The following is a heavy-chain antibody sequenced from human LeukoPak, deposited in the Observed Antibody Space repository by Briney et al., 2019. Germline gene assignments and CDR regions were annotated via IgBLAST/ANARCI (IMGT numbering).Heavy chain of an antibody. CDR3: ATTTIRLGY. D-gene: IGHD1-26*01. Sequence: SETLSLTCTVSGGSISSSSYYWGWIRQPPGKGLEWIGSIYYSGSNYYNPSLKSRVTISVDTSKNQFSLKLSSVTAADTAVYYCATTTIRLGYWGQGTLVTVSS. CDR2: IYYSGSN. V-gene: IGHV4-39*07. CDR1: GGSISSSSYY. J-gene: IGHJ4*02.